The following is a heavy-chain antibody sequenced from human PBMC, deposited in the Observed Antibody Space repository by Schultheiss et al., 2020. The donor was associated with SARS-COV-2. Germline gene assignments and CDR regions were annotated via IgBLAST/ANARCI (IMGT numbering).Heavy chain of an antibody. D-gene: IGHD1/OR15-1a*01. CDR3: ARRGPSNDWYNSFRI. CDR1: GFTFSSYW. CDR2: IKQDGSEK. V-gene: IGHV3-7*03. J-gene: IGHJ3*02. Sequence: GGSLRLSCAASGFTFSSYWMSWVRQAPGKGLEWVANIKQDGSEKYYVDSVKGRFTISRDNARNSLYLQMNSLRAEDTAVFYCARRGPSNDWYNSFRIWGQGTMVTVSS.